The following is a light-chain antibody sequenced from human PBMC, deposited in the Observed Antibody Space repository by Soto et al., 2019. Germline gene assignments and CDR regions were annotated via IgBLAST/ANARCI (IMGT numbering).Light chain of an antibody. J-gene: IGLJ2*01. CDR3: CSYAGSSTV. Sequence: QSVLTQPASVSGSPGQSITISCTGTSSDVGSYNLVSWYQQHPGKAPKLMIYEGSKRPSGVSNRFSGSKSGNTASLTISGLQAEDEADYYCCSYAGSSTVFGGGTQLTL. CDR1: SSDVGSYNL. V-gene: IGLV2-23*01. CDR2: EGS.